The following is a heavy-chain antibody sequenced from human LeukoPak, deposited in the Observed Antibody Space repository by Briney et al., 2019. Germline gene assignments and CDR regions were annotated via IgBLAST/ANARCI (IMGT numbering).Heavy chain of an antibody. CDR2: IDPSGGST. CDR1: GYTFTSYY. J-gene: IGHJ5*02. D-gene: IGHD4-11*01. V-gene: IGHV1-46*01. CDR3: ARRIGYGNYVSNWFDP. Sequence: GASVKVPCKASGYTFTSYYMHWVRQAPGQGLEWMGIIDPSGGSTGYAQKFQGRVTMTRDTSTSTVYMELSSLRSEDTAVYYCARRIGYGNYVSNWFDPWGQGTLVTVSS.